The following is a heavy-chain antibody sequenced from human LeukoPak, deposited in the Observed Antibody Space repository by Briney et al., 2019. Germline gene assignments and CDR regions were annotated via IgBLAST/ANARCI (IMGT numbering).Heavy chain of an antibody. D-gene: IGHD5-18*01. CDR3: AKDEGGYSYGYWLGY. CDR1: GFTVSSNY. CDR2: IYSGGST. Sequence: GGSLRLSCAASGFTVSSNYMSWVRQAPGKGLEWVSVIYSGGSTYYADSVKGRFTISRDNAKNSLYLQMNSLRAEDTALYYCAKDEGGYSYGYWLGYWGQGTLVTVSS. J-gene: IGHJ4*02. V-gene: IGHV3-53*05.